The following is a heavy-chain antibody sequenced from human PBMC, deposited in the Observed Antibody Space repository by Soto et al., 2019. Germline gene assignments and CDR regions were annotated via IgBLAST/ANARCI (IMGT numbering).Heavy chain of an antibody. CDR1: GGTFSSYA. CDR2: IIPIFGTA. V-gene: IGHV1-69*12. D-gene: IGHD3-16*01. CDR3: ARDLGLRRRGYYYYGMDV. J-gene: IGHJ6*02. Sequence: QVQLVQSGAEVKKPGSSVKVSCKASGGTFSSYAISWVRQAPGQGLEWMGGIIPIFGTANYAQKFKGRVTITADESTSTAYMELSSLRSEDTAVYYCARDLGLRRRGYYYYGMDVWGQGTTVTVSS.